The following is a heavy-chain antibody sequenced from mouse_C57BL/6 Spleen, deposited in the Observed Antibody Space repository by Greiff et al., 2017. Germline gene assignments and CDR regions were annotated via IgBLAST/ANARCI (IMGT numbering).Heavy chain of an antibody. CDR1: GYTFTSYW. D-gene: IGHD1-1*01. CDR2: IDPSDSYT. Sequence: QVQLQQPGAELVLPGASVTLSCKASGYTFTSYWMHWVKQRPGHGLEWIGEIDPSDSYTNYNQKFKGKSTLTVDKSSSTAYRQLSSLTSEDSAVYDCARGDVFSTVDYWGQGTTLTVSS. CDR3: ARGDVFSTVDY. J-gene: IGHJ2*01. V-gene: IGHV1-69*01.